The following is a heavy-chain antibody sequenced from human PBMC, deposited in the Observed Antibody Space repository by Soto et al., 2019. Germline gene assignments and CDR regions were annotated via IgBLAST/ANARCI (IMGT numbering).Heavy chain of an antibody. J-gene: IGHJ5*02. CDR3: SSGAYYSSGYYYDWFDP. Sequence: QVQLVQSGAEVKKPGASVKVSCKASGYTFTSYGISWVRQAPGQGLEWMGWISAYNGNTNYAQKLQGRVTMTTDTPTSPAYMELRSLRSDDTAVYYCSSGAYYSSGYYYDWFDPWGQGTLVTVSS. CDR1: GYTFTSYG. CDR2: ISAYNGNT. D-gene: IGHD3-22*01. V-gene: IGHV1-18*04.